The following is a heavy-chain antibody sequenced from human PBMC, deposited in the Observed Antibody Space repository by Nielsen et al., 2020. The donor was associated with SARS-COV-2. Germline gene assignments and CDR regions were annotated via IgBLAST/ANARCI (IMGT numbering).Heavy chain of an antibody. CDR3: ARDGGSSSWYQKNNWFDP. CDR2: IKQDGSEK. D-gene: IGHD6-13*01. CDR1: GFTFSSYG. J-gene: IGHJ5*02. V-gene: IGHV3-7*03. Sequence: GESLKISCAASGFTFSSYGMHWVRQAPGKGLEWVANIKQDGSEKYYVDSVKGRFTISRDNAKNSLYLQMNSLRAEDTAVYYCARDGGSSSWYQKNNWFDPWGQGTLVTVSS.